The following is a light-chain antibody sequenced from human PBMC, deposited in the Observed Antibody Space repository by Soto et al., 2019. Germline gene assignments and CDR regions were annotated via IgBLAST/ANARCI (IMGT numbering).Light chain of an antibody. J-gene: IGKJ2*01. CDR1: QSISSW. Sequence: DIQMTQSPSTLSASVGDRVTITCRASQSISSWLAWYQQKPGKAPKLLIYDASSLESGVPSMFSGSGSGTEFTLTIISLQPDDFATYYCQQYNSYSLYTFGQGTNLEIK. V-gene: IGKV1-5*01. CDR2: DAS. CDR3: QQYNSYSLYT.